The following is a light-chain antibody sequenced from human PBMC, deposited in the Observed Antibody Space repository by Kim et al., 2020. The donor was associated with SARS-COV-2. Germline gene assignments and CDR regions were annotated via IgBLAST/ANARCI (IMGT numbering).Light chain of an antibody. CDR3: QQYGDSPLT. V-gene: IGKV3-20*01. CDR1: RKVSTSY. J-gene: IGKJ4*01. Sequence: SPADETALSSCAGRKVSTSYIAWYQQKPGQAPRLLICRASYRDTGVPDRFSASGSGTDFTLTISGLEPEDFAVYYCQQYGDSPLTFGEGTKVDIK. CDR2: RAS.